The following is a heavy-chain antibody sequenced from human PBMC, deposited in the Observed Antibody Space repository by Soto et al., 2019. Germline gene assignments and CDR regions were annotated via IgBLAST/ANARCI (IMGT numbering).Heavy chain of an antibody. V-gene: IGHV5-51*01. Sequence: GESLKISCKISGYRFSSFWIAWVRQKPGKGLEWKGIIYPGDATTINSPSFQSRLTISIEMSISTAHLQWYDLKASYSAMYYCARLSGGHSSSWLAYWGQGTLVTVSS. CDR1: GYRFSSFW. D-gene: IGHD6-13*01. CDR2: IYPGDATT. CDR3: ARLSGGHSSSWLAY. J-gene: IGHJ4*02.